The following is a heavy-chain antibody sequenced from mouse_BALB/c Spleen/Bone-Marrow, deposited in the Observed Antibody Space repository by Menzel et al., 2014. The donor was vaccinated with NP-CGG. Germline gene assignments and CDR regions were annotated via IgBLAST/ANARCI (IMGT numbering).Heavy chain of an antibody. CDR2: ILPGSGST. J-gene: IGHJ2*01. CDR3: ARGDYFDY. CDR1: GYTFSRYW. V-gene: IGHV1-9*01. Sequence: LVESGASLKISCKATGYTFSRYWIEWVKQRPGHGLEWIGEILPGSGSTNYNEKFKGKATFTADTSSNTAYMQLSSLTSEDSAVYYCARGDYFDYWGQGTTLTVSS.